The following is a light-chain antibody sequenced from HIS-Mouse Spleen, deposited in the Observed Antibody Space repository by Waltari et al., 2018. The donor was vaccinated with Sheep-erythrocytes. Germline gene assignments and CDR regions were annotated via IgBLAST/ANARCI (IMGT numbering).Light chain of an antibody. J-gene: IGLJ1*01. Sequence: QSALTQPRSVSGSPGQSVTISCTGTSSDVGGYNYVSWYQQHPGKAPKLMIYDVSKRPSGVPDRVSGSKSGNTASLTISGLQAEDEADYYCCSYAGSYTYGFGTGTKVTVL. CDR3: CSYAGSYTYG. CDR1: SSDVGGYNY. CDR2: DVS. V-gene: IGLV2-11*01.